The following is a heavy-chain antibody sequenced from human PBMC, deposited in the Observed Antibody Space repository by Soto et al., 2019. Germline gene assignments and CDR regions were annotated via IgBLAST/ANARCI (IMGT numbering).Heavy chain of an antibody. J-gene: IGHJ3*01. CDR2: IDPGDSVT. V-gene: IGHV5-10-1*01. Sequence: GHSLKISEKGSGFNLTKICIHWEHQVHGKGLEWMGRIDPGDSVTTYNPSFQGHVTMSADKSINTAYLQWSSLKASDTAWDFCASGGDASGHHACDGSGLGTMVTVS. CDR1: GFNLTKIC. CDR3: ASGGDASGHHACDG. D-gene: IGHD6-19*01.